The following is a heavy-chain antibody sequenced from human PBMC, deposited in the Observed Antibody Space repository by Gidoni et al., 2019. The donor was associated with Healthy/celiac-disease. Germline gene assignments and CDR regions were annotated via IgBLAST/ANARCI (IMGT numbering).Heavy chain of an antibody. CDR1: GYTFTSYY. CDR2: INPSGGST. D-gene: IGHD1-7*01. V-gene: IGHV1-46*03. Sequence: QVQLVQSGAEVKKPGATVKFSCKASGYTFTSYYMHWVRQAPGQGLEWMGIINPSGGSTSYAQKFQGRVTMTRDTSTSTVYMELSSLRSEDTAVYYCAREPKLELRIPIGEFDYWGQGTLVTVSS. CDR3: AREPKLELRIPIGEFDY. J-gene: IGHJ4*02.